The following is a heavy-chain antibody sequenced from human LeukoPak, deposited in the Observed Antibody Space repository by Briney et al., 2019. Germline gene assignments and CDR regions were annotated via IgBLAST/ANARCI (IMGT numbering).Heavy chain of an antibody. Sequence: GGSLRLSCAASGFTFSSYAMSWVRQAPGKGLEWDSAISGSGGSTYYADSVKGRFTISRDNSKNTLFLQMNNLRAEDTAVYYCAKETHSSGWSFDYWAREPWSPSPQ. D-gene: IGHD6-19*01. V-gene: IGHV3-23*01. J-gene: IGHJ4*02. CDR1: GFTFSSYA. CDR2: ISGSGGST. CDR3: AKETHSSGWSFDY.